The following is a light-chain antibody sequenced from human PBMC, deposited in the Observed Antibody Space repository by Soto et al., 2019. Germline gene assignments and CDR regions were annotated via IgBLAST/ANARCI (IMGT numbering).Light chain of an antibody. CDR2: EVT. Sequence: QSALTQPPSASGSPGQSVTISCTGTGSDVGAYKYVSWYQQYPGKAPKLMIYEVTKRPSGVPDRFSGSKSGNTASLTVSGLQAEDEADYYCTSYVGNDIWVFGGGTTLTVL. CDR1: GSDVGAYKY. CDR3: TSYVGNDIWV. V-gene: IGLV2-8*01. J-gene: IGLJ3*02.